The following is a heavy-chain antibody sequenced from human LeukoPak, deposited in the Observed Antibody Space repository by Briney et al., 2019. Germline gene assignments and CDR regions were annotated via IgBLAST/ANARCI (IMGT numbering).Heavy chain of an antibody. CDR1: GGSIGGYY. Sequence: SETLSLTCTVSGGSIGGYYWSWIRPPPGKGLEWIGYIYYSGSTKYNPSIKSRVTISVDTSRTQFSLKVSSVTAADTAVYYCAREGTSSHRLDVWGQGTTVTVSS. CDR3: AREGTSSHRLDV. D-gene: IGHD2-2*01. V-gene: IGHV4-59*01. J-gene: IGHJ6*02. CDR2: IYYSGST.